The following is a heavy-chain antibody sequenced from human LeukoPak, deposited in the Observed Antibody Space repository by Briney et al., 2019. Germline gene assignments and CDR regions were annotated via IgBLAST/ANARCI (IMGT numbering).Heavy chain of an antibody. CDR3: ATGKGTYYYDSSGYSFSY. CDR2: IIPILGIA. V-gene: IGHV1-69*04. D-gene: IGHD3-22*01. J-gene: IGHJ4*02. Sequence: SVKVSCKASGGTFSSYAISWVRQAPGQGLEWMGRIIPILGIANYAQKFQGRVTMTEDTSTDTAYMELSSLRSEDTAVYYCATGKGTYYYDSSGYSFSYWGQGTLVTVSS. CDR1: GGTFSSYA.